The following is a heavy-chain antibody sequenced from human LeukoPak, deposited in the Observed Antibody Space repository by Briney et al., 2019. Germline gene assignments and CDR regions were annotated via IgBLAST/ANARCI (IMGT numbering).Heavy chain of an antibody. Sequence: PSETLSLTCAVYGGSFSGYHWSWIRQPPGKGLEWIGEINHSGSTNYNPSLKSRVTISVDTSKNQFSLKLSSVTAADTAVYYCARGVSSTSLDYWGQGTLVTVSS. CDR2: INHSGST. J-gene: IGHJ4*02. D-gene: IGHD2-2*01. CDR1: GGSFSGYH. V-gene: IGHV4-34*01. CDR3: ARGVSSTSLDY.